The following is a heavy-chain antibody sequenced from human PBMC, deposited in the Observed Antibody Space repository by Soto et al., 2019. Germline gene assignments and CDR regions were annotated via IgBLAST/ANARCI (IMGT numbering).Heavy chain of an antibody. CDR2: ISAYNGNT. CDR1: GYTFTSYG. V-gene: IGHV1-18*01. D-gene: IGHD4-17*01. Sequence: AASVKVSCKASGYTFTSYGISRVRQAPGQGLEWMGWISAYNGNTNYAQKLQGRVTMTTDTSTSTAYMELRSLRSDDTAVYYCAKHDYGDYVLDYWGQGTLVTVSS. CDR3: AKHDYGDYVLDY. J-gene: IGHJ4*02.